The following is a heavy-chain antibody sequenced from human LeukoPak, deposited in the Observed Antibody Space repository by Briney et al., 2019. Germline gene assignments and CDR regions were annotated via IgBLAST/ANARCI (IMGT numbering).Heavy chain of an antibody. CDR3: ARALTDTRNGLDI. V-gene: IGHV3-74*01. CDR2: ISQDGSVT. J-gene: IGHJ3*02. Sequence: GGSLRLSCAASGFTVSSNYMSWVRQAPGKGLVWVSRISQDGSVTNSADSVQGRFTISRDDAKNTLYLQMNSLRAEDTAVYYCARALTDTRNGLDIWGQGTMVTVSS. CDR1: GFTVSSNY. D-gene: IGHD3-9*01.